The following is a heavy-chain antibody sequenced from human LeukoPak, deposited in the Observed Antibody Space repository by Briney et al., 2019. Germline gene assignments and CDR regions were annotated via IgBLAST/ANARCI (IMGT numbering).Heavy chain of an antibody. CDR1: GFTFSSYG. D-gene: IGHD3-22*01. J-gene: IGHJ4*02. Sequence: PGGSLRLSCAASGFTFSSYGMHWVRQAPGKGLEWVAVISYDGSNKYYADSVKGRFTISRDNSKNTLYLQMNSLRAEDTAVYYCAKDRALTNYYDSSGYLDHWGQGTLVTVSS. V-gene: IGHV3-30*18. CDR3: AKDRALTNYYDSSGYLDH. CDR2: ISYDGSNK.